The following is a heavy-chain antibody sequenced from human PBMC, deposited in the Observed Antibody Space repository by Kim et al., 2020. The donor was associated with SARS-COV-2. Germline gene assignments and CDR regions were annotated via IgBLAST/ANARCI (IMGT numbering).Heavy chain of an antibody. J-gene: IGHJ4*02. CDR1: GGSFSGYY. V-gene: IGHV4-34*01. CDR2: INHSGST. CDR3: ARGGGYCSGGSRSPFDY. Sequence: SETLSLTCAVYGGSFSGYYWSWIRQPPGKGLEWIGEINHSGSTNYNPSLKSRVTISVDTSKNQFSLKLSSVTAADTAVYYCARGGGYCSGGSRSPFDYWGQGTLVTVSS. D-gene: IGHD2-15*01.